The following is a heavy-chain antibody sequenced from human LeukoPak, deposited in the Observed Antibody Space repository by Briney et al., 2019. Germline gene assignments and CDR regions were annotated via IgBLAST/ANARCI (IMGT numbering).Heavy chain of an antibody. CDR1: GFTFSSYA. J-gene: IGHJ4*02. D-gene: IGHD6-13*01. Sequence: PGGSLRLSCAASGFTFSSYAMHWVRQAPGKGLEWVAVISYDGSNKYYADSVKGRFTISRDNSKNTLYLQMNSLRAEDTAVYYCARGSSWGMENFDYWGQGTLVTVSS. CDR2: ISYDGSNK. V-gene: IGHV3-30-3*01. CDR3: ARGSSWGMENFDY.